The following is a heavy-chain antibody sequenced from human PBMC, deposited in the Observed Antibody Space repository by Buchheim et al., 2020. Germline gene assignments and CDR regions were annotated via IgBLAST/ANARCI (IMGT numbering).Heavy chain of an antibody. CDR3: ARVSSGHCSSTSCYGPEYYYYGMDV. Sequence: QVQLQESGPGLVKPSQTLSLTCTVSGGSISSGDYYWSWIRQPPGKGLEWIGYIYYSGSTYYNPSLKSRVTISVATSKNQFSLKLSSVTAADTAVYYCARVSSGHCSSTSCYGPEYYYYGMDVWGQGTT. CDR1: GGSISSGDYY. CDR2: IYYSGST. J-gene: IGHJ6*02. D-gene: IGHD2-2*01. V-gene: IGHV4-30-4*01.